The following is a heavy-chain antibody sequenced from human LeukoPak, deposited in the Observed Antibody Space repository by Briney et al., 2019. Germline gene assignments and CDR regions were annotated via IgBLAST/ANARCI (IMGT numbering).Heavy chain of an antibody. J-gene: IGHJ4*02. V-gene: IGHV4-30-2*01. CDR2: IYHSGST. CDR1: GGSISSGGYS. CDR3: ARVWGTSYYFDY. Sequence: TLSLTCAVSGGSISSGGYSWSWIRQPPGKGLEWIGYIYHSGSTYYNPSLKSRVTISVDRSKNQFSLKLSSVTAADTAVYYCARVWGTSYYFDYWGQGTLVTVSS. D-gene: IGHD7-27*01.